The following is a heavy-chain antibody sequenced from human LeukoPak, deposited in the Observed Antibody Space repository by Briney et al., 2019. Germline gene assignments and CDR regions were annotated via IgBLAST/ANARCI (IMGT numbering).Heavy chain of an antibody. J-gene: IGHJ5*02. Sequence: SVKVSCKASGGTFSSYAISWVRQAPGQGLEWMGGIIPIFGTANYAQKFQGRVTITRDMSTSTAYMELSSLRSEDTAVYYCAADRWFGDKGWFDPWGQGTLVTVSS. V-gene: IGHV1-69*05. CDR3: AADRWFGDKGWFDP. CDR1: GGTFSSYA. D-gene: IGHD3-10*01. CDR2: IIPIFGTA.